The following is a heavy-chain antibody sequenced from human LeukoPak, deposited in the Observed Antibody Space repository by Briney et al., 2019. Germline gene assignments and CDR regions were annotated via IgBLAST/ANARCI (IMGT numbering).Heavy chain of an antibody. J-gene: IGHJ4*02. V-gene: IGHV3-74*01. CDR3: ASGSHYAII. CDR2: INSDGSST. CDR1: GFTFNSDW. Sequence: GGSLRLSCAASGFTFNSDWMHWVRQAQGKGLVWVSRINSDGSSTTYADSVKGRFTISRDNAKNTLYLQMNSLGAEDTAVYYCASGSHYAIIWGQGALVTVSS. D-gene: IGHD1-26*01.